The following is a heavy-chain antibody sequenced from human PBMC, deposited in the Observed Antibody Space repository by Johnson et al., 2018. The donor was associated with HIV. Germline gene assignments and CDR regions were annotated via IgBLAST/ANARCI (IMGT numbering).Heavy chain of an antibody. CDR2: ISWISGTI. Sequence: EVQLVESGGGLVQPGRSLRLSCAASGFTFDDYAMHWVRQAPGKGLEWVSGISWISGTIGYADSVKGRFTISRDNAKKSLYLQMDSLRAEDTALYYCAKDLRLSSGQWLVQGGAFDIWGQGTMVTVSS. CDR3: AKDLRLSSGQWLVQGGAFDI. V-gene: IGHV3-9*01. D-gene: IGHD6-19*01. J-gene: IGHJ3*02. CDR1: GFTFDDYA.